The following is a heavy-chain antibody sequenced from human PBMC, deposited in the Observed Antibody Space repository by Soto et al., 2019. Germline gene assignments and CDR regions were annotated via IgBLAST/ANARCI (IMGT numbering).Heavy chain of an antibody. D-gene: IGHD6-6*01. CDR3: ARDLGVGAARRFYYYYMDV. CDR1: GYTFTSYG. Sequence: ASVKVSCEASGYTFTSYGISWVRQAPGQGLEWMGWISAYNGNTNYAQKLQGRVTMTTDTSTSTAYMELRSLRSDDTAVYYCARDLGVGAARRFYYYYMDVWGKGTTVTVSS. V-gene: IGHV1-18*01. CDR2: ISAYNGNT. J-gene: IGHJ6*03.